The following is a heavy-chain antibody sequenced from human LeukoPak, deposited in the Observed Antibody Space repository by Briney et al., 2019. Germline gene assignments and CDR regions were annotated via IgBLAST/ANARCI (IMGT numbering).Heavy chain of an antibody. D-gene: IGHD3-10*01. V-gene: IGHV4-59*01. CDR2: IYYSGST. CDR1: GGSMSSKY. CDR3: ARDIDSGTYYGGFDY. J-gene: IGHJ4*02. Sequence: GTLSLTCTVSGGSMSSKYWSWVRQPPGKGLEWIGYIYYSGSTNYNPSLKSRVTISVDTSKNQFSLKLSSVTAADTAVYYCARDIDSGTYYGGFDYWGQGTLVTLSS.